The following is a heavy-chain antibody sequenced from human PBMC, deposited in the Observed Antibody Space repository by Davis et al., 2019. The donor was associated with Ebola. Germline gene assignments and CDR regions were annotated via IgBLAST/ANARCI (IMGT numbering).Heavy chain of an antibody. CDR1: GGSISSSSYS. J-gene: IGHJ4*02. CDR2: IYYSGST. D-gene: IGHD3-10*01. CDR3: ARVRYYGSGSPIDY. Sequence: SETLSLTCTVSGGSISSSSYSWDWIRQPPGKGLEWIGSIYYSGSTYYNPSLKSRVTISVDTSKNQFSLKLSSVTAADTAVYYCARVRYYGSGSPIDYWGQGTLVTVSS. V-gene: IGHV4-39*07.